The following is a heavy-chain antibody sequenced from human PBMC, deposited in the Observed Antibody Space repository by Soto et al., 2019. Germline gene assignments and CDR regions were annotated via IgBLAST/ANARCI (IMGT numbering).Heavy chain of an antibody. V-gene: IGHV3-23*01. D-gene: IGHD4-17*01. Sequence: EVQLLASGGGLVQPGGSLRLSCAASGITFSDYAMTWVRQAPGKALEWVSVITDAGGRTYYAASAKGRFTISRDNSKNTLYLQMHSLRAEDTAIYYCAKSVGTYGDNSERAERFDPWGQGTLVTVSS. J-gene: IGHJ5*02. CDR1: GITFSDYA. CDR2: ITDAGGRT. CDR3: AKSVGTYGDNSERAERFDP.